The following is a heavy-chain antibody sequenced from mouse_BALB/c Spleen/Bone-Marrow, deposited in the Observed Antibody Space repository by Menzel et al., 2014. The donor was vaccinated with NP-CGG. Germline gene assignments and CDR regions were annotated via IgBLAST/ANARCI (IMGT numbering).Heavy chain of an antibody. CDR1: GYSFTGYF. V-gene: IGHV1-20*02. J-gene: IGHJ1*01. CDR2: INPYNGDS. Sequence: VQLQQSGPELVKPGASVKISCKASGYSFTGYFMNWVIQSHGKSLEWIGRINPYNGDSFYNQKFKGKPTLTVDKSSSTAHMELRSLASEDSAVYYCARVTTDWYFDVWGAGTTVTVSS. D-gene: IGHD1-1*01. CDR3: ARVTTDWYFDV.